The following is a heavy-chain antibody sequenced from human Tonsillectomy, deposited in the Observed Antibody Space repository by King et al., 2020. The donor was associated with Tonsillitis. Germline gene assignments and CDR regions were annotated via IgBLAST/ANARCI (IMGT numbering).Heavy chain of an antibody. CDR3: ARDLYYYDSSGYPPGY. V-gene: IGHV3-11*06. CDR1: GFTFSDYY. D-gene: IGHD3-22*01. Sequence: VQLVESGGGSVKPGGSLRLSCAASGFTFSDYYMSWIRQAPGKGLEWVSYISSSSSYTNYADSVKGRFTISRDNAKNSLYLQMNSLRAEDTAVYYCARDLYYYDSSGYPPGYWGQGTLVTVSS. J-gene: IGHJ4*02. CDR2: ISSSSSYT.